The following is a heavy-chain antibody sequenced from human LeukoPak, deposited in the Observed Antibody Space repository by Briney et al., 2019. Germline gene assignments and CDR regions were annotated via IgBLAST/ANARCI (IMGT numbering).Heavy chain of an antibody. CDR2: ISYDGSNK. CDR1: GFTFSSYG. D-gene: IGHD1-26*01. V-gene: IGHV3-30*03. CDR3: AREWELGYLDY. Sequence: GGSLRLSCAASGFTFSSYGMHWVRQAPGKGLEWVAVISYDGSNKHYADSVKGRFTISRDNSKNTLYLQMNSLRAEDTAVYYCAREWELGYLDYWGQGTLVTVSS. J-gene: IGHJ4*02.